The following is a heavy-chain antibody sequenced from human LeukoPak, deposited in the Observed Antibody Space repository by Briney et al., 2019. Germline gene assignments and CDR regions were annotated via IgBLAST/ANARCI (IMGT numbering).Heavy chain of an antibody. V-gene: IGHV3-21*01. Sequence: GGSLRLSCAASGFTFSSYAMNWVRQAPGKGLEWVSSITSSSSYIYYADSVKGRFTTSRDNAKNSLYLHMNSLRAEDTAVYYCARHVVAVGFDYWGQGTLVTVSS. CDR3: ARHVVAVGFDY. CDR2: ITSSSSYI. J-gene: IGHJ4*02. D-gene: IGHD3-22*01. CDR1: GFTFSSYA.